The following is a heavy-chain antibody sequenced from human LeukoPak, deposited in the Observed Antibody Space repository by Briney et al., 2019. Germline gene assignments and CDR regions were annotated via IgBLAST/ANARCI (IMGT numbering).Heavy chain of an antibody. D-gene: IGHD4-23*01. J-gene: IGHJ4*02. V-gene: IGHV1-18*01. Sequence: GASVKVSCKASGYTFTSYGISWVRQAPGQGLEWMGWISAYNGNTNYAQKLQGRVTMTTDTSTSTAYMELRSLRSDDTAVYYCAIGTRGVNSPYFDYWGQGTLVTVSS. CDR3: AIGTRGVNSPYFDY. CDR2: ISAYNGNT. CDR1: GYTFTSYG.